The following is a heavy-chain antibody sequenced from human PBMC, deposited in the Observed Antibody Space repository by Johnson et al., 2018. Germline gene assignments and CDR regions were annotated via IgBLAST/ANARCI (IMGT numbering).Heavy chain of an antibody. CDR3: TRASEYNRNYAGGDAFDI. Sequence: VQLQESGGGLVQPGGSVRLSCAASGFTFGDYAMSWFRQAPGRGREWVGFIRSQAYGGTTEYAASVKGRLPISRDDSKSIAYLQRTSLKTEDTAVYYCTRASEYNRNYAGGDAFDIWGQGTMVTVSS. CDR1: GFTFGDYA. J-gene: IGHJ3*02. D-gene: IGHD1-7*01. V-gene: IGHV3-49*03. CDR2: IRSQAYGGTT.